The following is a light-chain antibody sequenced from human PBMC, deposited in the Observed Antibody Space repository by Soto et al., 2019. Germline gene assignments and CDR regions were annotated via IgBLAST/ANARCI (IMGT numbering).Light chain of an antibody. CDR3: QQYNRYSRT. J-gene: IGKJ2*01. Sequence: DIQMTQSPSTLSASVGDRVTITCRASQSISNWMAWYQQKPGKAPKLLIYQASTLESGVPSRFSGRGSGTEFTLTISNLQPDDFATYYCQQYNRYSRTFGQGTKLEIK. CDR2: QAS. CDR1: QSISNW. V-gene: IGKV1-5*03.